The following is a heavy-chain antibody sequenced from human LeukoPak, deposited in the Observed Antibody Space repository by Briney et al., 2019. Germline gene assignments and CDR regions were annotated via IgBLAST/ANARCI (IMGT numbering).Heavy chain of an antibody. CDR2: INAGNGNT. D-gene: IGHD5-24*01. Sequence: GASVKVSCKASGYTFSSYAMHWVRQAPGQRLEWMGWINAGNGNTKYSQEFQGRVTITRDTSTSTAYMELSSLRSEDTAVYYCASPVEMATITSFDYWGQGTLVTVSS. V-gene: IGHV1-3*03. J-gene: IGHJ4*02. CDR1: GYTFSSYA. CDR3: ASPVEMATITSFDY.